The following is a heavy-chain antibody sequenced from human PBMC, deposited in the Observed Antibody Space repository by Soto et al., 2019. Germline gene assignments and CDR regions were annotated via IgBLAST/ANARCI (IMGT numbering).Heavy chain of an antibody. Sequence: SETLSLTCAVYGGSFSGYYWSWIRQPPGKGLEWIGEINHSGSTNYNPSLKSRVTISVDTSKNQFSLKLSSVTAADTAVYYCARGHIAARPSDYWGRGTLVTVSS. CDR3: ARGHIAARPSDY. CDR2: INHSGST. D-gene: IGHD6-6*01. J-gene: IGHJ4*02. V-gene: IGHV4-34*01. CDR1: GGSFSGYY.